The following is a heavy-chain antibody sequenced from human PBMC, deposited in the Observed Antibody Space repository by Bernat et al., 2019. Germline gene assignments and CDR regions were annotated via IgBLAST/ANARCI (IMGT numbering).Heavy chain of an antibody. J-gene: IGHJ5*02. CDR1: GYSISSGYC. CDR2: ISHSGSA. V-gene: IGHV4-38-2*02. Sequence: QVQLQESGPGLVKPSETLSLTCAVSGYSISSGYCWGWIRQPPGKGLEWIGSISHSGSAYYNPSLGSRVTISIDTSKNHFSLRLTSVTAADTAVYYCARDPWFDPWGQGTLVTVSS. CDR3: ARDPWFDP.